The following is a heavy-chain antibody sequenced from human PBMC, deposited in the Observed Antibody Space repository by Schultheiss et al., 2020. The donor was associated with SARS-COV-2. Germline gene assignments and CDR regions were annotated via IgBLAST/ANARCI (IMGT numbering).Heavy chain of an antibody. Sequence: GGSLRLSCAASGFTFSSYAMSWVRQAPGKGLEWVSVISGSGDSTYYADSVKGRLTISRDNSKNTLYLQMNSLRAEDTAVYYCAKDLRVCSSTSCYWDDWFDPWGQGTLVTVSS. CDR3: AKDLRVCSSTSCYWDDWFDP. CDR2: ISGSGDST. J-gene: IGHJ5*02. D-gene: IGHD2-2*01. V-gene: IGHV3-23*01. CDR1: GFTFSSYA.